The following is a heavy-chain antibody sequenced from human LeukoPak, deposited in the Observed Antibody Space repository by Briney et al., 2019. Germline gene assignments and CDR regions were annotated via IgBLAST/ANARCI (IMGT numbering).Heavy chain of an antibody. CDR3: ARGDYDTSGYLYY. CDR2: ISSSSTYI. Sequence: GRSLRLSCAASGFTFRNYAMNWVRQAPGKGLEWVSFISSSSTYIYYADSVKGRFTISRDNAKNSLYLQMNSLRAEDTAVYYCARGDYDTSGYLYYWGQGTLVTVSS. V-gene: IGHV3-21*01. J-gene: IGHJ4*02. D-gene: IGHD3-22*01. CDR1: GFTFRNYA.